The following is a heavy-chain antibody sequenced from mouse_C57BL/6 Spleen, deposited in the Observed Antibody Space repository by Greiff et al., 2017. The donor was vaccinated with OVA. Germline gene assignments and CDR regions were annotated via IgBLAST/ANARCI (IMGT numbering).Heavy chain of an antibody. J-gene: IGHJ3*01. CDR1: GFSLTSYA. D-gene: IGHD2-4*01. Sequence: VQLVESGPGLVAPSQSLSITCTVSGFSLTSYAISWVRQPPGKGLEWLGVLWTGGGTNYNSALKSRLSISKDNSKSQVFLKMNSLQTDDTARYYCASYDYDDGFAYWGQGTLVTVSA. CDR3: ASYDYDDGFAY. CDR2: LWTGGGT. V-gene: IGHV2-9-1*01.